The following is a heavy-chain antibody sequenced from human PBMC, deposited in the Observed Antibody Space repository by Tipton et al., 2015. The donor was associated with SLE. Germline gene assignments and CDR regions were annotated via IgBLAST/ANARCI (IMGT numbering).Heavy chain of an antibody. CDR1: GGSISSYY. V-gene: IGHV4-59*08. CDR3: ARTRIAAAFFDY. J-gene: IGHJ4*02. Sequence: TLSLTCTVSGGSISSYYWSWIRQPPGKGLEWIGYIYYSGSTNYNPSLKSRVTISVDTSKNQFSLKLSSVTAADTAVYYRARTRIAAAFFDYWGQGTLVTVSS. CDR2: IYYSGST. D-gene: IGHD6-13*01.